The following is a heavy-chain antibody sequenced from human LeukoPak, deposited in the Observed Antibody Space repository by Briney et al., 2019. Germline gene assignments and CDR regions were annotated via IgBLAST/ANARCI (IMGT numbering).Heavy chain of an antibody. CDR3: AGPVWGSYRYMDY. J-gene: IGHJ4*02. D-gene: IGHD3-16*02. CDR1: GFTFSSYS. CDR2: ISSSSSTI. V-gene: IGHV3-48*04. Sequence: GGSLRLSCAASGFTFSSYSMNWVRQAPGKGLEWVSYISSSSSTIYYADSVKGRFTISRDNAKNSLYLQMNSLRAEDTAVYYCAGPVWGSYRYMDYWGQGTLVTVSS.